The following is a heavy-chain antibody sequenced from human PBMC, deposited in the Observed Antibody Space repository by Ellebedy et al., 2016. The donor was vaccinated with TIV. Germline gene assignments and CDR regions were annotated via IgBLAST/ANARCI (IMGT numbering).Heavy chain of an antibody. CDR1: GFSLNTNGMR. J-gene: IGHJ3*01. CDR2: IDWDDEK. D-gene: IGHD1-26*01. V-gene: IGHV2-70*04. Sequence: SGPTLVXPTQTLTLTCTLSGFSLNTNGMRVNWIRQTPGKALEWLARIDWDDEKFYSTSLKTRLTISKDTSKNQVVPTMTNMDPVDTGTYYCARSPSIDVADPDAFDVWGQGTLVTISS. CDR3: ARSPSIDVADPDAFDV.